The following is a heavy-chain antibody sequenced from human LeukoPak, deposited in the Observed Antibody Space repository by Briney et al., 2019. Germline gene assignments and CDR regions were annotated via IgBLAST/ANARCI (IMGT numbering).Heavy chain of an antibody. CDR2: IYYSGST. Sequence: SETLSLTCTVSGGSISSYYWSWIRQPPGKGLEWIGYIYYSGSTNYNPSLKSRVTIPVDTSKNQFSLKLSSVAAADTAVYYCAXXXXXXXXXXYGMDVWGQGTTVTVSS. J-gene: IGHJ6*02. CDR1: GGSISSYY. V-gene: IGHV4-59*08. CDR3: AXXXXXXXXXXYGMDV.